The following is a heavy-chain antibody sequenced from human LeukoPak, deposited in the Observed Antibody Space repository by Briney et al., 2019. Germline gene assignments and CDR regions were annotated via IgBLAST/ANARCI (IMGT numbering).Heavy chain of an antibody. CDR3: ARSRFRDSSGWAFDY. J-gene: IGHJ4*02. D-gene: IGHD6-19*01. V-gene: IGHV1-2*02. CDR1: GYTFTRYY. Sequence: ASVKVSCKASGYTFTRYYMHWVRQAPGQGLEWMGWINPNSGGTNYAQKFQGRVTMTRDTSISTAYMELSRLRSDDTAVYYCARSRFRDSSGWAFDYWGQGTLVTVSS. CDR2: INPNSGGT.